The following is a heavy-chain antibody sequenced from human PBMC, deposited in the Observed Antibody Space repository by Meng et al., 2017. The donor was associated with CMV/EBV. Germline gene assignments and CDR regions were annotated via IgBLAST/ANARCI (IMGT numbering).Heavy chain of an antibody. Sequence: GGSLRLSCVASGFSLSSYTMNWVRQAPGKGLEWVSSISSSSSYIYYADSMRGRLTVTRDNAKNPLYLQMNSLGAEDTAVYYCAREGNRSGSYLFHYYYAMDVWGQGTTVTVSS. J-gene: IGHJ6*02. CDR2: ISSSSSYI. CDR1: GFSLSSYT. D-gene: IGHD1-26*01. V-gene: IGHV3-21*01. CDR3: AREGNRSGSYLFHYYYAMDV.